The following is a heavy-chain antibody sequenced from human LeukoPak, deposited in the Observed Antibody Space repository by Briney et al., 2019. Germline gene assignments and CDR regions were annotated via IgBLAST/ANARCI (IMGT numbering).Heavy chain of an antibody. CDR3: ARGPSSNWSGLDF. J-gene: IGHJ4*02. D-gene: IGHD6-13*01. CDR2: IKQDGGEK. Sequence: PGGSLRLSCADSGITFSSYWMSWVRQAPGTGLEWVANIKQDGGEKYYVDSVKGRFTISRDNAKNTLYLQVNNLRAEDTAVYYCARGPSSNWSGLDFWGQGTLLTVSS. V-gene: IGHV3-7*01. CDR1: GITFSSYW.